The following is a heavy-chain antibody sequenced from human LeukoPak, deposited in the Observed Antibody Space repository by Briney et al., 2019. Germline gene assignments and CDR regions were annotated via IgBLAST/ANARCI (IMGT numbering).Heavy chain of an antibody. Sequence: GGSLRLSCAVSGFTFSEFAMSWVRQAPGKGLEWVANIKQDGSEKYYVDSVKGRFTISRDNAENSLSLQMNSLRAEDTAVYYCASAGGDSRSPLPFYYWGQGALVTVSS. V-gene: IGHV3-7*03. J-gene: IGHJ4*02. CDR2: IKQDGSEK. CDR3: ASAGGDSRSPLPFYY. D-gene: IGHD6-6*01. CDR1: GFTFSEFA.